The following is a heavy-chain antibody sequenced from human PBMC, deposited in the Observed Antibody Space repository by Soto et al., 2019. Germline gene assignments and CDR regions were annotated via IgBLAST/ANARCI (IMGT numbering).Heavy chain of an antibody. CDR2: IGTQHDT. J-gene: IGHJ5*02. Sequence: EVQLVESGGGLVQPGGSLRLSCAASGFTFSAYDMHWVRQATGKGLEWVSAIGTQHDTYYPESVKGRFTISRENAKNSLLFQRNSLRGGDTAVYYCARQASYWHGGGGWIDPWGQGTLVTVSS. CDR1: GFTFSAYD. V-gene: IGHV3-13*01. D-gene: IGHD2-8*02. CDR3: ARQASYWHGGGGWIDP.